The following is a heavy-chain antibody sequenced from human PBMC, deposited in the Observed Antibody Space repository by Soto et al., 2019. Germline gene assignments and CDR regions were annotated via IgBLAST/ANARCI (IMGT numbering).Heavy chain of an antibody. J-gene: IGHJ6*02. Sequence: SLSLSCAASGFTFYNSCMIWVRHAAGKGLEWIGAITGAGGSTYNADSVKGRFTISRDNSKKTVYLQVDSLRVEDTAVYYCAKGHSDSFGNYDYFGMDVWGQGTTVTVSS. CDR3: AKGHSDSFGNYDYFGMDV. V-gene: IGHV3-23*01. CDR1: GFTFYNSC. D-gene: IGHD4-4*01. CDR2: ITGAGGST.